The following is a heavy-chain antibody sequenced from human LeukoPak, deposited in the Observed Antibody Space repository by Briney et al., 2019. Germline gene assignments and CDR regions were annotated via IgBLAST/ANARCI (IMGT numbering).Heavy chain of an antibody. J-gene: IGHJ5*02. CDR2: IIPIFGTA. V-gene: IGHV1-69*13. CDR1: GYTLTELS. D-gene: IGHD2-21*02. Sequence: SVKVSCKVSGYTLTELSMHWVRQAPGQGLEWMGGIIPIFGTANYAQKFQGRVTITADESTSTAYMELSSLRSEDTAVYYCAGRPYCGGDCYSNWFDPWGQGTLVTVSS. CDR3: AGRPYCGGDCYSNWFDP.